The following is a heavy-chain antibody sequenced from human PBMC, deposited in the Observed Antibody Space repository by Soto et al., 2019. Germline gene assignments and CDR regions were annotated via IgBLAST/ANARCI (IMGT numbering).Heavy chain of an antibody. CDR2: INHSGST. Sequence: SETLSLTCAVYGGSFSGYYWSWIRQPPGKGLEWIGEINHSGSTNYSPSPKSRVTISVDTSKNQFSLKLSSVTAADTAVYYCARGELLLVRYYYGMDVWGQGSSVTVSS. D-gene: IGHD1-26*01. V-gene: IGHV4-34*01. CDR1: GGSFSGYY. CDR3: ARGELLLVRYYYGMDV. J-gene: IGHJ6*02.